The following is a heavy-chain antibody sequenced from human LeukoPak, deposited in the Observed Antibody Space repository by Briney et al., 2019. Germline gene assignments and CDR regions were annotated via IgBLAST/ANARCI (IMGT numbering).Heavy chain of an antibody. CDR2: IYPGDSDT. Sequence: GEPLKISCKGSGYSFTSYWIGWVRQMPGKGLEWMGIIYPGDSDTRYSPSFQGQVTISADKSISTAYLQWSSLKASDTAMHYCARVGPPDRYCSGGSCYSPPFDYWGQGTLVTVSS. V-gene: IGHV5-51*01. D-gene: IGHD2-15*01. CDR3: ARVGPPDRYCSGGSCYSPPFDY. J-gene: IGHJ4*02. CDR1: GYSFTSYW.